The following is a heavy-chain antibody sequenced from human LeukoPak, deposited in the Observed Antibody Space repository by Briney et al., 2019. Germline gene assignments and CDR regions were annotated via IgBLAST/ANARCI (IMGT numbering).Heavy chain of an antibody. D-gene: IGHD3-10*01. J-gene: IGHJ5*02. CDR3: ARHKLITMARGVIIRNWFDP. CDR1: GGSISSYY. Sequence: PSETLSLTCTVSGGSISSYYWSWIRQPPGKGLEWIGEINHSGSTNYNPSLKSRVTISVDTSKNQFSLKLSSVTAADTAVYYCARHKLITMARGVIIRNWFDPWGQGTLVTVSS. CDR2: INHSGST. V-gene: IGHV4-34*01.